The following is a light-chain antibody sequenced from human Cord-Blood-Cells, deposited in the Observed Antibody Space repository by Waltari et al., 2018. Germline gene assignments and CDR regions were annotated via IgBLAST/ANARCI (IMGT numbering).Light chain of an antibody. CDR2: GAS. Sequence: EIVMTQSPATLSVSPGDRATLSCRASQSVSSNLAWYQQKPGQAPRLLIYGASTRATGIPARFSGSGSGTEFTLTISSLQSEDFAVYYCQQYNNWPALTLGGGTKVEIK. CDR1: QSVSSN. V-gene: IGKV3-15*01. CDR3: QQYNNWPALT. J-gene: IGKJ4*01.